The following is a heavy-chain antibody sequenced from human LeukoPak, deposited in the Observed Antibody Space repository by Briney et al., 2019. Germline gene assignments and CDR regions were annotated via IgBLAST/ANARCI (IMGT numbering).Heavy chain of an antibody. CDR3: ARVDILTGYRLEDYYYYGMDV. CDR1: GFTFSSYW. J-gene: IGHJ6*02. V-gene: IGHV3-7*01. Sequence: GGSLRLSCAASGFTFSSYWMSWVRQAPGKGLEWVANIKQDGSEKYYVDSVKGRFTISRDNAKNSLYLQMNSLRAEDTAVYYCARVDILTGYRLEDYYYYGMDVWVQGTTVTVSS. CDR2: IKQDGSEK. D-gene: IGHD3-9*01.